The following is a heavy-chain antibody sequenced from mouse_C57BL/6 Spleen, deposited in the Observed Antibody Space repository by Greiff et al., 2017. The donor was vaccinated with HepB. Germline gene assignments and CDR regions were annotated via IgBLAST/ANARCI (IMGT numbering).Heavy chain of an antibody. D-gene: IGHD1-1*01. CDR1: GYTFTSYW. V-gene: IGHV1-64*01. J-gene: IGHJ4*01. Sequence: QVQLQQPGAELVKPGASVKLSCKASGYTFTSYWMHWVKQRPGQGLEWIGMIHPNSGSTNYNEKFKSKATLTVDKSSSTAYMQLSSLTSEDSAVYYCARNYYGSSYYDYYAMDYWGQGTSVTVSS. CDR2: IHPNSGST. CDR3: ARNYYGSSYYDYYAMDY.